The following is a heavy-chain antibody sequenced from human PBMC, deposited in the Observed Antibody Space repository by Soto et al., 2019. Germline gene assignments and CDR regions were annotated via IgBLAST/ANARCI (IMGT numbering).Heavy chain of an antibody. J-gene: IGHJ4*02. CDR2: ISYDGSNK. Sequence: GGSLRLSCAASGFTFSSYGMHWVRQAPGKGLEWVAVISYDGSNKYYADSVKGRFTISRDNSKNTLYLQMNSLRAEDTAVYYCAKDQELMVYAMAYWGQGTLVTVS. CDR3: AKDQELMVYAMAY. V-gene: IGHV3-30*18. CDR1: GFTFSSYG. D-gene: IGHD2-8*01.